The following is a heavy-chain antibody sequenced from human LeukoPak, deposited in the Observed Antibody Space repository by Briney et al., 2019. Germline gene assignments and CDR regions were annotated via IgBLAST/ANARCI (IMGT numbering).Heavy chain of an antibody. J-gene: IGHJ3*02. CDR1: GFTFSSYW. D-gene: IGHD6-13*01. Sequence: GGSLRLSCAASGFTFSSYWMSWVRQAPGKGLEWVANIKQDGSEKYYVDSVKGRFTISRDNAKNSLYLQMNSLRAEDTAVYYCARGLVAAAGTAPLFDIWGQGTMVTVSS. V-gene: IGHV3-7*01. CDR3: ARGLVAAAGTAPLFDI. CDR2: IKQDGSEK.